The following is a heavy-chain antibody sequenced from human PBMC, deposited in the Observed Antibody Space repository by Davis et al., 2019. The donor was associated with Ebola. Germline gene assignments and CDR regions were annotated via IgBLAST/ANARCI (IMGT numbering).Heavy chain of an antibody. CDR1: GGSISSGGYY. CDR2: IYYSGST. Sequence: SETLSLTCTVSGGSISSGGYYWSWVRQPPGKGLEWIGYIYYSGSTKNNPSLKSRVTISVDTSKNQFSLKLSSVTTADTAVYYCARDVGLGATTDPDYWGQGTLVAVSS. V-gene: IGHV4-61*08. D-gene: IGHD1-26*01. J-gene: IGHJ4*02. CDR3: ARDVGLGATTDPDY.